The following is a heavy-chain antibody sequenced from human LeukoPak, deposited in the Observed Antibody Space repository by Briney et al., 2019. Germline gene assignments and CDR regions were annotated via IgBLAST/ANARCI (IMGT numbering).Heavy chain of an antibody. V-gene: IGHV3-21*01. CDR3: ASLVGNYDYVWGSRTFDY. D-gene: IGHD3-16*01. Sequence: GGSLRLSCAASGFTFSSYSMNWVRQAPGKGLEWVSSISSSSSYIYYADSVKGRFTISRDNAKNSLYLQMNSLRAEDTAVYYCASLVGNYDYVWGSRTFDYWGQGTLVTVS. CDR1: GFTFSSYS. J-gene: IGHJ4*02. CDR2: ISSSSSYI.